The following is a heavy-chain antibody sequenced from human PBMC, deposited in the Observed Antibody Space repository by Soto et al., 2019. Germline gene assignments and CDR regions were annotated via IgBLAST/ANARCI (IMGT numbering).Heavy chain of an antibody. Sequence: QMQLEESGPGLVKPSETLSLTCAVSGASIIAVQRWTWVRQTPGKGLEWIGEIHHSGITRTNPSLMNRVTMSVDKSRNQFFLNLNSVTAADTAVYYCARGFGWYAMDHWGQGTLVIV. J-gene: IGHJ4*03. D-gene: IGHD6-19*01. CDR3: ARGFGWYAMDH. V-gene: IGHV4-4*02. CDR2: IHHSGIT. CDR1: GASIIAVQR.